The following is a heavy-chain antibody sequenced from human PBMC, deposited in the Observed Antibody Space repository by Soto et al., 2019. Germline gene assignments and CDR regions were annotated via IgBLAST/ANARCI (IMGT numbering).Heavy chain of an antibody. CDR3: ARDMPRNDPPGESGSYYPGDAFDI. D-gene: IGHD1-26*01. J-gene: IGHJ3*02. CDR1: GFTFSSYS. V-gene: IGHV3-21*01. CDR2: ISSSSSYI. Sequence: EVQLVESGGGLVKPGGSLRLSCAASGFTFSSYSMNWVRQAPGKGLEWVSSISSSSSYIYYADSVKGRFTISRDNAKNSLYLQMNSLRAEDTAVYYCARDMPRNDPPGESGSYYPGDAFDIWGQGTMVTVSS.